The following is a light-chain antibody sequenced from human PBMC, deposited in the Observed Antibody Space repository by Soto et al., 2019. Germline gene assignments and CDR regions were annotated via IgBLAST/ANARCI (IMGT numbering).Light chain of an antibody. CDR1: SGDIGSYNR. V-gene: IGLV2-14*01. CDR2: EVT. J-gene: IGLJ1*01. CDR3: SSYTNINTWACF. Sequence: QSALTQPASVSGSPGQSITISCTGTSGDIGSYNRVSWYQQHPGKAPKLIIFEVTDRPSGVSNRFSGSKSGNTASLTISGLQAEDAAEYYCSSYTNINTWACFFGTGTKLTVL.